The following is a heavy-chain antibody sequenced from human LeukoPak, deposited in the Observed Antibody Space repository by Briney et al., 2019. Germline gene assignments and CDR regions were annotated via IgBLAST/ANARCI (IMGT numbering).Heavy chain of an antibody. CDR3: ASTPGRQDYYYYMDV. CDR1: GYTFTSYY. J-gene: IGHJ6*03. V-gene: IGHV1-46*01. CDR2: INPSGGST. D-gene: IGHD2-15*01. Sequence: ASVKLSCKASGYTFTSYYMHWVRQAPGQGLEWMGIINPSGGSTSYAQKFQGRVTMTRDTSTSTVYMELSSLRSEDTAVYYCASTPGRQDYYYYMDVWGKGTTVTVSS.